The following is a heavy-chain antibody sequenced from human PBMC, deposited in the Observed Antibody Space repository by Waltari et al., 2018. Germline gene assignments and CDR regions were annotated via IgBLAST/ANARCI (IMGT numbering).Heavy chain of an antibody. V-gene: IGHV1-8*01. CDR3: ATTLGYYYGSGDHYGDY. J-gene: IGHJ4*02. CDR2: INPDSGKT. D-gene: IGHD3-10*01. Sequence: QVQLVQSGAEVEKPGASVKVSCKISGYTFTTFSINWVRQASGRGFEWMGNINPDSGKTDVAQKFQGRVTLTTNTSVTTADMELSSGTSEDTAVYYCATTLGYYYGSGDHYGDYWGQGTLLSVSS. CDR1: GYTFTTFS.